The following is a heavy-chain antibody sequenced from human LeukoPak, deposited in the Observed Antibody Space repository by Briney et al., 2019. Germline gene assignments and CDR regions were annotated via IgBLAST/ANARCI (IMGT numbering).Heavy chain of an antibody. D-gene: IGHD1-14*01. J-gene: IGHJ6*03. V-gene: IGHV4-39*07. Sequence: SETLSLTCTVSGDSAITTFYYWAWIRQSPGKGLEWIGSIYYSGSIYYNPSLRSRVTISVDTSKNQFSLKLSSVTAADTAVYYCARAYLGAPDYYYYMDVWGKGTTVTVSS. CDR2: IYYSGSI. CDR3: ARAYLGAPDYYYYMDV. CDR1: GDSAITTFYY.